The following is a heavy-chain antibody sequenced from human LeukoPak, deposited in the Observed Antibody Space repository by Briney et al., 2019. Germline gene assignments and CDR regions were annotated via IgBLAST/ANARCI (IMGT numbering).Heavy chain of an antibody. CDR3: ARAGPLNLYYYDSSGYRPFDY. V-gene: IGHV3-74*01. D-gene: IGHD3-22*01. J-gene: IGHJ4*02. CDR2: INSDGSST. CDR1: GFTFSSYW. Sequence: GGSLRLSCAASGFTFSSYWMHWVRQAPGKGLVWVSRINSDGSSTSYADSVKGRFTISRDNAKNTLYLQMNSLRADDTAVYYCARAGPLNLYYYDSSGYRPFDYWGQGTLVTVSS.